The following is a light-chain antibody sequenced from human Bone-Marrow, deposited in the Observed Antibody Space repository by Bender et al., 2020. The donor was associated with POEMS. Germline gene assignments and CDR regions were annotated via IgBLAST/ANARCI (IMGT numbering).Light chain of an antibody. CDR3: SVWDDSLNGWV. CDR2: SSH. J-gene: IGLJ3*02. V-gene: IGLV1-44*01. CDR1: SSNIGAHA. Sequence: QSVLTQPPSASGTPGQRVTISCSGGSSNIGAHAVNWYQHLPGTAPKLLIYSSHRRPSEVPDRFSGSRSGTSASLAISGLQSEDGAEYYWSVWDDSLNGWVFGGGTKLTV.